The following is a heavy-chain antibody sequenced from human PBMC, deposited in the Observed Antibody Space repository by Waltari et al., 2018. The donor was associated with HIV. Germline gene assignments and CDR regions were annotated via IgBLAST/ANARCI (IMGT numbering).Heavy chain of an antibody. CDR3: ARGGGPVGEHSIKEFDY. J-gene: IGHJ4*02. CDR1: GGSFSGYY. V-gene: IGHV4-34*01. Sequence: QVQLQQWGAGLLKSSETLSLTCAVYGGSFSGYYWSWIRQPPGKGLEWIGEINHSGSTNYNPSLKSRVTISVDTSKNQFSLKLSSVTAADTAVYYCARGGGPVGEHSIKEFDYWGQGTLVTVSS. CDR2: INHSGST. D-gene: IGHD1-20*01.